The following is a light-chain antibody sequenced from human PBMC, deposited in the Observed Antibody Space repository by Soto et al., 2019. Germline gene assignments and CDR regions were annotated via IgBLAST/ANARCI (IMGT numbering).Light chain of an antibody. CDR2: ANN. J-gene: IGLJ2*01. CDR1: SSNIGMGYD. CDR3: QTYDRTLSAVI. V-gene: IGLV1-40*01. Sequence: QSVLTQPPSVSGAPGQRVSITCTGSSSNIGMGYDVHWYQQLPGTDPKLLVYANNDRPSGVPDRFSGSKSGTSASLAITGLQAEDEADYYCQTYDRTLSAVIFGGGTKLTVL.